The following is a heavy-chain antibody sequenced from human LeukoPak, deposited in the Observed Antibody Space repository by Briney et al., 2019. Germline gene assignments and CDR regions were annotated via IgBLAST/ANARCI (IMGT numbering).Heavy chain of an antibody. CDR1: GGTFSSYA. CDR2: IIPIFGTA. J-gene: IGHJ5*02. D-gene: IGHD4-23*01. V-gene: IGHV1-69*01. CDR3: ARGITVVPGDWFDP. Sequence: GSSAKVSCKASGGTFSSYAISWVRQAPGQGLEWMGGIIPIFGTANYAQKFQGRVTITADESASTAYMELSSLRSEDTAVYYCARGITVVPGDWFDPWGQGTLVTVSS.